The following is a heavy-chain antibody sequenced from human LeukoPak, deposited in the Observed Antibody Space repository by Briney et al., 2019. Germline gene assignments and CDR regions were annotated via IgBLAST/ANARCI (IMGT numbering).Heavy chain of an antibody. D-gene: IGHD3-22*01. V-gene: IGHV4-39*07. CDR2: IFYSGST. CDR3: ARRPYYDRTPFDY. CDR1: GGSISTSNYY. J-gene: IGHJ4*02. Sequence: SETLSLTCTVSGGSISTSNYYWGWIRQPPGKGLEWIGNIFYSGSTYYSPSLKSRVTISLDTSRNQFSLKLSSVTAADTAVYYCARRPYYDRTPFDYWGQGTLVTVSS.